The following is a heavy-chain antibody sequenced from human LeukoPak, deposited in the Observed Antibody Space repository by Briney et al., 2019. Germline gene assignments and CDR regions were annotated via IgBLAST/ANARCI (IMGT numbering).Heavy chain of an antibody. CDR1: GGSISSYY. Sequence: PSETLSLTCTVSGGSISSYYWSWIRQPPGKGLEWIGYIYYSGSTNYNPSLKSRVTISVDTSKNQFSLKLSSVTAADTAVYYCACSGSYGEWDCWGQGTLVTVSS. CDR2: IYYSGST. D-gene: IGHD1-26*01. CDR3: ACSGSYGEWDC. J-gene: IGHJ4*02. V-gene: IGHV4-59*01.